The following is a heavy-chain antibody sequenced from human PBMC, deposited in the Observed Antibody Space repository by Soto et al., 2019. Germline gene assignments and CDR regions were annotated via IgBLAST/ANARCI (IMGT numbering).Heavy chain of an antibody. CDR3: ARLVPDYDILTGYYSYNFDY. CDR1: GGSFSGYY. CDR2: INHSGST. J-gene: IGHJ4*02. Sequence: SETLSLTCAVYGGSFSGYYWSWIRQPPGKGLEWIGEINHSGSTNYNPSLKSRVTISVDTSKNQFSLKLSSVTAADTAVYYRARLVPDYDILTGYYSYNFDYWGQGTLVTVSS. V-gene: IGHV4-34*01. D-gene: IGHD3-9*01.